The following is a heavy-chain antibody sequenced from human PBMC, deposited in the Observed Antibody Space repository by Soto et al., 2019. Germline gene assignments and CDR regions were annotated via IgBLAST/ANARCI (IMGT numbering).Heavy chain of an antibody. J-gene: IGHJ5*02. CDR3: VREVFGSGTGRFDP. Sequence: SETLSLTCSVSGGSISSGGYYWSWIRQHPGKGLEYIGYIYYSGSTYYNPSLKSRVTTSVDTSKNQFSLKLSSVTAADTAVYYCVREVFGSGTGRFDPWGQGALVTVSS. CDR2: IYYSGST. CDR1: GGSISSGGYY. D-gene: IGHD3-10*01. V-gene: IGHV4-31*03.